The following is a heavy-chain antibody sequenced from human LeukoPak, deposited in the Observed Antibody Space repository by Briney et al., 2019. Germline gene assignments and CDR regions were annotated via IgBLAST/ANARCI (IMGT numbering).Heavy chain of an antibody. D-gene: IGHD3-3*01. CDR2: MNHNSGNT. J-gene: IGHJ5*02. Sequence: ASLKVSCKASGYTFTSYDINWVRQATGQGLEWMGWMNHNSGNTGYAQKFQGRVTMTRNTSISTAYMELSSLRSEDTAVYYCAIRKRLRFLEWLKTDDRYNSFDPWGQGTLVAVSP. CDR3: AIRKRLRFLEWLKTDDRYNSFDP. V-gene: IGHV1-8*01. CDR1: GYTFTSYD.